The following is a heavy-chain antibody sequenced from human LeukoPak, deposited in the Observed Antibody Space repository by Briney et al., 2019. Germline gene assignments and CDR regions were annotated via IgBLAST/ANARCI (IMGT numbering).Heavy chain of an antibody. CDR1: GGSMTSYY. V-gene: IGHV4-4*07. Sequence: SETLSLTCTVSGGSMTSYYWTWIRQPAGKGLEWIGHIYTSGSTNYNPSLKSRVTMSVDTSKNQFSLNLSSVTAADTAVYYCARTDRRAVPDIRYYYYYYMDVWGKGTTVTISS. CDR2: IYTSGST. CDR3: ARTDRRAVPDIRYYYYYYMDV. J-gene: IGHJ6*03. D-gene: IGHD3-9*01.